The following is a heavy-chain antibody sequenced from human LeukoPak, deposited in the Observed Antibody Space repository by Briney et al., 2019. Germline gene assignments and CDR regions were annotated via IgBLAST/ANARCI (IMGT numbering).Heavy chain of an antibody. D-gene: IGHD1-26*01. Sequence: SETLSLTCAVYGGSFSGYYWSWIRQPPGKGLEWIGEINHSGSTNYNPSLKSRVTISVDTSKNQFSLKLSSVTAADTAVYYCARGEGYSGNWYPYFDYWGQGALVTVSS. CDR2: INHSGST. V-gene: IGHV4-34*01. CDR1: GGSFSGYY. J-gene: IGHJ4*02. CDR3: ARGEGYSGNWYPYFDY.